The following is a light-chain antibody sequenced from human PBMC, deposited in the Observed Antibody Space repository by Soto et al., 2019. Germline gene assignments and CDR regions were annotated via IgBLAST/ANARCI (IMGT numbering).Light chain of an antibody. V-gene: IGKV1-33*01. Sequence: DIQMTQSPSSLSTSVGDRVTITCQASQDISNYLNWYQQKPGKAPKLLIYDASNLETGVLSRFSGSGSGTDFTFTISSLQPEDIATYYCQQYDNLQLTFGGGTKVDIK. CDR2: DAS. CDR3: QQYDNLQLT. J-gene: IGKJ4*01. CDR1: QDISNY.